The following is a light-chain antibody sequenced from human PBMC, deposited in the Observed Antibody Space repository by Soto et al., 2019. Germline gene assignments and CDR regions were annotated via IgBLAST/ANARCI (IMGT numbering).Light chain of an antibody. V-gene: IGLV2-14*01. CDR2: EVS. J-gene: IGLJ1*01. CDR1: SSDVGAYDY. Sequence: SVLTQPRSVSGSPGQSVTISCTGTSSDVGAYDYVSWSQQHPGKAPKLMIYEVSNRPSGVSNRFSGSKSGNTASLTISGLQAEDEADYYCSSYTTTNTYVFGTGTKVTVL. CDR3: SSYTTTNTYV.